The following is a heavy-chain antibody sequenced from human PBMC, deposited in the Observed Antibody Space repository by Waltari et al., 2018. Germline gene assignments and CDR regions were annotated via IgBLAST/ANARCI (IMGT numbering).Heavy chain of an antibody. CDR2: INYDGSQK. D-gene: IGHD2-2*01. V-gene: IGHV3-7*01. CDR3: AKSRGFEY. Sequence: EVQLVESGGGLVQPGGSLRLSGGASGFTFRRYWMSWVRQTPGKGLQWVANINYDGSQKYYVDSVKGRFTISRDNARNSVYLQMNSLRVEDTAVYYCAKSRGFEYWGQGALITVSS. CDR1: GFTFRRYW. J-gene: IGHJ4*02.